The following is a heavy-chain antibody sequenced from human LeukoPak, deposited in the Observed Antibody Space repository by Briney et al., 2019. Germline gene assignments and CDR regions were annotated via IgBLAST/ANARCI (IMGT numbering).Heavy chain of an antibody. CDR1: GYTFTSYY. Sequence: ASVKVSCKASGYTFTSYYMHWVRQAPGQGLEWMGIINPSGGSTSYAQKFQGRVTMIRDMSTSTVYMELSSLRSEDTAVYYCARSQEMALDYWGQGTLVTVSS. V-gene: IGHV1-46*01. J-gene: IGHJ4*02. CDR3: ARSQEMALDY. CDR2: INPSGGST. D-gene: IGHD5-24*01.